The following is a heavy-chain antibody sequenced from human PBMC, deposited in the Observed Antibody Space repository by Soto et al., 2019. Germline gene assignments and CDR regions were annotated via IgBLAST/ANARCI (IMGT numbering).Heavy chain of an antibody. CDR1: GYTFTGYY. CDR2: INPNIGGT. V-gene: IGHV1-2*04. D-gene: IGHD6-13*01. J-gene: IGHJ6*02. Sequence: AASVKVSCKASGYTFTGYYMHWVQQAPGQGLEWMGWINPNIGGTNYAQKFQGWVTMTRDTSISTAYMELSRLRSDDTAVYYCARDIEAAGTGYYGMDVWGQGTTVTVS. CDR3: ARDIEAAGTGYYGMDV.